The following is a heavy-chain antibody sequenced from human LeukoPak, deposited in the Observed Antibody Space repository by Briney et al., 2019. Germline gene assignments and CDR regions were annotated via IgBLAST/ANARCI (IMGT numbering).Heavy chain of an antibody. CDR3: ASRAAITLGPYYMDV. CDR1: GFTFSSYS. V-gene: IGHV3-48*01. D-gene: IGHD3-10*01. Sequence: GGSLRLSCAASGFTFSSYSMNWVRQAPGKGLEWVAYISSSSSTIYYADSVKGRFTISRDNAKNSLYLQMNSLRAENTAVYYCASRAAITLGPYYMDVWGKGTTVTVSS. CDR2: ISSSSSTI. J-gene: IGHJ6*03.